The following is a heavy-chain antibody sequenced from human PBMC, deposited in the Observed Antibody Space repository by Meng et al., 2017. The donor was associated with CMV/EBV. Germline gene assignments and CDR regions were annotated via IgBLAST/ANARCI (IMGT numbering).Heavy chain of an antibody. CDR1: GGSFSGYY. V-gene: IGHV4-34*01. D-gene: IGHD3-10*01. CDR3: ARGLMVRGSRVNWFDP. J-gene: IGHJ5*02. CDR2: INHSGST. Sequence: QVQLQQWGAGLLKPSETLAPTCAVYGGSFSGYYWSWIRQPPGKGLEWIGEINHSGSTNYNPSLKNRVIISVDTSKNQFSLKLSSVTATDTAVYYCARGLMVRGSRVNWFDPWGQGTLVTVSS.